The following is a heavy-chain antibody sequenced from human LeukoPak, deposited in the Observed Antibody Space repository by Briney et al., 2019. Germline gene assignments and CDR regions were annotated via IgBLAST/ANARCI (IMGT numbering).Heavy chain of an antibody. CDR3: ARGGDVLRFLEWSGNNWFDP. V-gene: IGHV3-7*04. Sequence: GGFLRLSCAASGFTFSSYWMSWVRQAPGKGLEWVANIKEDGSEKYYVDSVKGRFTISRDNAKNSLYLQMNSLRAEDTAVYYCARGGDVLRFLEWSGNNWFDPWGQGTLVTVSA. CDR2: IKEDGSEK. CDR1: GFTFSSYW. D-gene: IGHD3-3*01. J-gene: IGHJ5*02.